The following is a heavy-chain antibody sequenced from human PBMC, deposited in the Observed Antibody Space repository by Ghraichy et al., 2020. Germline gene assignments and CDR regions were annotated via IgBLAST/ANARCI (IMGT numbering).Heavy chain of an antibody. V-gene: IGHV3-43*01. J-gene: IGHJ6*03. CDR2: ISWDGGST. D-gene: IGHD3-10*01. Sequence: LSLTCAASGFTFDDYTMHWVRQAPGKGLEWVSLISWDGGSTYYGDSVKGRFTISRDNSKNSLYLQMNSLRTEDTALYYCAKDNGSGTYHNYYMDVWGKGTTVTVSS. CDR3: AKDNGSGTYHNYYMDV. CDR1: GFTFDDYT.